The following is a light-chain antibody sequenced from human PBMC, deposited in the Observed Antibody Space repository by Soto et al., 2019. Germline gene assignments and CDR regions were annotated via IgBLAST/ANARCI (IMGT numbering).Light chain of an antibody. J-gene: IGKJ2*01. CDR1: QSINTW. Sequence: DIQMTQSPSTLSASVGDRVTITCRASQSINTWLDGFQQKPGKAPKLLIYDASSLDSGVPSRFSGSGSGTEFTLTISSLQPDDSASYYCQQYNNLYTFGQGTKLDIK. CDR2: DAS. CDR3: QQYNNLYT. V-gene: IGKV1-5*01.